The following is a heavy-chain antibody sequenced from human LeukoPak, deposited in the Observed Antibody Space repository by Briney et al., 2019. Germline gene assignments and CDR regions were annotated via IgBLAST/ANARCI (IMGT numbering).Heavy chain of an antibody. CDR2: INHSGST. Sequence: SETLSLTCAVYGRSFSGYYWSWIRQPPGKGLEWIGEINHSGSTNYNPSLKSRVTISVDTSKNQFSLKLSSVTAADTAVYYCARAPLYDSSGYYYGNYYYYMDVWGKGTTVTVSS. V-gene: IGHV4-34*01. CDR1: GRSFSGYY. J-gene: IGHJ6*03. D-gene: IGHD3-22*01. CDR3: ARAPLYDSSGYYYGNYYYYMDV.